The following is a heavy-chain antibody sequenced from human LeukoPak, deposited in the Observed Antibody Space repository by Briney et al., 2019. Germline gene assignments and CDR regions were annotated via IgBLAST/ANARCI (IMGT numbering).Heavy chain of an antibody. V-gene: IGHV5-51*01. D-gene: IGHD3-10*01. J-gene: IGHJ3*02. CDR3: ARRFYGSGSNDAFDI. Sequence: GESLKISCKGSGYSFTSYWIGWVGQMPGKGLEWMGIIYPGDSDTTYSPSFQGQVTISADKSISTAYLQWSSLKASDTAMYYCARRFYGSGSNDAFDIWGQGTMVTVSS. CDR1: GYSFTSYW. CDR2: IYPGDSDT.